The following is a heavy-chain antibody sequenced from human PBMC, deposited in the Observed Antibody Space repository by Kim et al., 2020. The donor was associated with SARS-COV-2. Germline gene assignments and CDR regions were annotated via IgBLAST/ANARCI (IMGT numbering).Heavy chain of an antibody. V-gene: IGHV4-59*09. CDR3: ARGAMSSGYYFY. Sequence: NYNPSLKSRVTISVDTSKNQFSLKLSSVTAADTAVYYCARGAMSSGYYFYWGQGTLVTVSS. D-gene: IGHD3-22*01. J-gene: IGHJ4*02.